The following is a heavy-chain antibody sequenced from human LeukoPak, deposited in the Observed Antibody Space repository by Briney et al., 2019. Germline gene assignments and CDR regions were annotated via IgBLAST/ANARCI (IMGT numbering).Heavy chain of an antibody. J-gene: IGHJ1*01. CDR1: GGSFSGYY. CDR3: ARTTYCSGGSCSVRGRANKEYFQH. D-gene: IGHD2-15*01. Sequence: SETLSLTCAVYGGSFSGYYWSWIRQPPGKGLEWIGEINHSGSTNYNPSLKSRVTISVDTSKNQFSLKLSSVTAADTAVYYCARTTYCSGGSCSVRGRANKEYFQHWGQGTLVTVSS. CDR2: INHSGST. V-gene: IGHV4-34*01.